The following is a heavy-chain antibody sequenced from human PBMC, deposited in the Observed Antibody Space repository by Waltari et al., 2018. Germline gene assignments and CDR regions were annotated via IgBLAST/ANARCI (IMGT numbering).Heavy chain of an antibody. CDR3: ARDRGRGLYFDS. J-gene: IGHJ4*02. D-gene: IGHD2-15*01. CDR2: VHRSGKT. Sequence: QLQESGPGLVKPSGTLSLTCTVFGDSVSSTSWWSWVRQPPGKGLEWIGQVHRSGKTNYDPSCASRVTISLDTSTNHFSLTMTSATAADTAVYYCARDRGRGLYFDSWGQGILVTVSP. V-gene: IGHV4-4*02. CDR1: GDSVSSTSW.